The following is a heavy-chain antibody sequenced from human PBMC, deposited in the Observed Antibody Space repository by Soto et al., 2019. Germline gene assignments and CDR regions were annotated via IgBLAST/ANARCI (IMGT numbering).Heavy chain of an antibody. Sequence: PGESLKISCKGSGYSFTSYWIGWVRQMPGKGLEWMGIIYPGDSDTRYSPSFQGQVTISADKSISTAYLQWSSLKASDTAMYYCARREGRWLQGKAPGHYYYGMDVWGQGTTVTVSS. V-gene: IGHV5-51*01. CDR3: ARREGRWLQGKAPGHYYYGMDV. D-gene: IGHD5-12*01. CDR1: GYSFTSYW. J-gene: IGHJ6*02. CDR2: IYPGDSDT.